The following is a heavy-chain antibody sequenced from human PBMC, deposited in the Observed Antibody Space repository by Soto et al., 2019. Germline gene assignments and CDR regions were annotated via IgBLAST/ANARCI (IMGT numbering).Heavy chain of an antibody. J-gene: IGHJ4*02. D-gene: IGHD2-21*01. CDR2: ITGSGVTI. CDR3: AKDDVSGVGLWLVSD. V-gene: IGHV3-23*01. Sequence: LRLSCAASGFSFSKYAIIWVRQAPGKGQEWVSGITGSGVTIEYSASVKGRFTISRDNSKNTVYLQMNSLRAEDTAMYYCAKDDVSGVGLWLVSDWGQGTPVTVSS. CDR1: GFSFSKYA.